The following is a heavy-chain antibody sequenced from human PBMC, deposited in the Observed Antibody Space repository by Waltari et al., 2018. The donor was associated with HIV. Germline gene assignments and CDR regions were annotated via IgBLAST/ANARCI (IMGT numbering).Heavy chain of an antibody. V-gene: IGHV7-4-1*02. CDR3: ARASGKGFLGWLSEFGVSDY. CDR1: GDTFTAYA. Sequence: QVQLVQSGSELKKPGASVKVSCKASGDTFTAYAMNWVRQAPGQGLEWMGWINTNTGNPTYAQGFAGRFVFSFDTSVSTAYLQITSLKAEDTAVYYCARASGKGFLGWLSEFGVSDYWGQGTLVTVSS. D-gene: IGHD3-3*01. J-gene: IGHJ4*02. CDR2: INTNTGNP.